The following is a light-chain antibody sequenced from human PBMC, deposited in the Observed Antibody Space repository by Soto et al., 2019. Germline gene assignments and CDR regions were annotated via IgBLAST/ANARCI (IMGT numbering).Light chain of an antibody. J-gene: IGKJ3*01. CDR3: QQRSNWPRFT. CDR1: QSVSSY. Sequence: EIVLTQSPGTLSLSPGERATLSCRTSQSVSSYLAWYQQKPGQAPRLLIYDASNRATGIPARFSGSGSGTDFTLTISSLEPEDFAVYYCQQRSNWPRFTFGPGIKVDIK. V-gene: IGKV3-11*01. CDR2: DAS.